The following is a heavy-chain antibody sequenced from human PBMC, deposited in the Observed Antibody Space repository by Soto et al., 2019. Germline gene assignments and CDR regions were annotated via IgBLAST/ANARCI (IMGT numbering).Heavy chain of an antibody. J-gene: IGHJ6*03. CDR3: TRHVDCSGGSCYSGYYYYMDV. V-gene: IGHV3-73*01. CDR1: GVTFSDSA. Sequence: GGSLRLSCAASGVTFSDSAMHWVRQASGKGPEWVGRIRSKPNTDATAYAASVKGRFTISRDDSKNTAYLQMNSLKTEDTAVYYCTRHVDCSGGSCYSGYYYYMDVWGKGTTVTVSS. D-gene: IGHD2-15*01. CDR2: IRSKPNTDAT.